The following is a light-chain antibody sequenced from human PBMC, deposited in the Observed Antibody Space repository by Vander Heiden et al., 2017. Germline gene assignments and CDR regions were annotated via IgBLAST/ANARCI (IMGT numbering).Light chain of an antibody. Sequence: QSVLTQPPSASGTPGQRVTISCSGTSSHIVINHVYWYQQLPGTAPRLLIFRNNERPSGVPDRFSGSKSVTSASLAISGLRSEDEADYYCAAWDESLRGLVFGGGTKLTV. CDR3: AAWDESLRGLV. CDR2: RNN. V-gene: IGLV1-47*02. J-gene: IGLJ3*02. CDR1: SSHIVINH.